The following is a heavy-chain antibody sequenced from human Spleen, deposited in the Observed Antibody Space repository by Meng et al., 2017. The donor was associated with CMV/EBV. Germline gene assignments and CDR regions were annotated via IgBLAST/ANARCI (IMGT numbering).Heavy chain of an antibody. Sequence: ASVKVSCKASGYTFIAYYIYWVRQAPGQGLEWMGWIHPHRGDTNYAQQFQGRVTLTRDTSINTGYMELTRLTSDDTAVYYCARDNNWGPDYWGQGTLVTVSS. D-gene: IGHD7-27*01. V-gene: IGHV1-2*02. CDR1: GYTFIAYY. CDR2: IHPHRGDT. J-gene: IGHJ4*02. CDR3: ARDNNWGPDY.